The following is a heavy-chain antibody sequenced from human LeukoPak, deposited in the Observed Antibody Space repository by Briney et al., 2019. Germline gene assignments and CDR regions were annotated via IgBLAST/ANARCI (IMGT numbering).Heavy chain of an antibody. Sequence: PSETLSLTCTVSNSSGSINSHYWSWIRQSPGKGLEWIGYIHFSGTATYNPSLMSRVTISIDTSKNHFSLKLNSVTAADTAVYFCARGGCSDGTCYNYFDSWGLGTLVTVSS. CDR1: NSSGSINSHY. CDR3: ARGGCSDGTCYNYFDS. D-gene: IGHD2-15*01. J-gene: IGHJ4*02. CDR2: IHFSGTA. V-gene: IGHV4-59*08.